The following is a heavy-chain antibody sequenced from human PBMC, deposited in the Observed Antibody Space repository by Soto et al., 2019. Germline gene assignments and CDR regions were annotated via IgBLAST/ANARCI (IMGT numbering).Heavy chain of an antibody. V-gene: IGHV1-69*01. Sequence: QVQLVQSGAEVKKPGSSVKVSCQASGGTFNNFAFTWVRQAPGQGLEWLGGIMPVFHTTNIAQTFQDRITDTADDFTTTVYIEMTSLRYDDTAVYYCATATISPVSATLYHYGMAVWGQGTTVTVSS. CDR1: GGTFNNFA. J-gene: IGHJ6*02. D-gene: IGHD6-25*01. CDR3: ATATISPVSATLYHYGMAV. CDR2: IMPVFHTT.